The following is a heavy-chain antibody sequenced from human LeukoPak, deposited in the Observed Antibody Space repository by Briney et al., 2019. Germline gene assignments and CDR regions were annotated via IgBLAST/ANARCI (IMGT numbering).Heavy chain of an antibody. Sequence: GGSLRLSCAASGFTFSSYWMSWVRQAPGKGLEWVANIKQDGSEKYYVDSVKGRFTISRDNAKNSLYLQMNSLRAEDTAVYYCARDRGSYTSPEDAFDIWGQGTMVTVSS. CDR1: GFTFSSYW. CDR2: IKQDGSEK. J-gene: IGHJ3*02. D-gene: IGHD1-26*01. V-gene: IGHV3-7*01. CDR3: ARDRGSYTSPEDAFDI.